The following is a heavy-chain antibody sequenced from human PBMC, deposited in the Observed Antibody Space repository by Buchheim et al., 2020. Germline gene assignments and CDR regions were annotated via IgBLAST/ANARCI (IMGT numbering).Heavy chain of an antibody. CDR2: IDWDDYK. Sequence: QVSLRESGPAHVRTTETLTLTCTVSGLSLRNVGVSVSWIRRPPGKPLQWLARIDWDDYKYYNTSLQARLTVSKSPSKKQVVLTLTNVDPADTATYYCARENDYNALDSWGQGTL. CDR3: ARENDYNALDS. V-gene: IGHV2-70*15. D-gene: IGHD5-24*01. J-gene: IGHJ4*02. CDR1: GLSLRNVGVS.